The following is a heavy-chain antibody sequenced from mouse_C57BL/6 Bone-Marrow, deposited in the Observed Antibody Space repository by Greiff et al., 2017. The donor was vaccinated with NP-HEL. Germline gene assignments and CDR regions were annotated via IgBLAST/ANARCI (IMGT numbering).Heavy chain of an antibody. Sequence: EVKLMESGGGLVQPGGSLKLSCAASGFTFSNYYMYWVRQTPEKRLEWVAYISNGGSCTYYPDTVKGRFTISRDNAKNTLYLQMSRLKSEDTAMYYCARHWGIYYSASTFAYWGKGTMVTVST. CDR1: GFTFSNYY. V-gene: IGHV5-12*01. D-gene: IGHD1-1*01. CDR2: ISNGGSCT. CDR3: ARHWGIYYSASTFAY. J-gene: IGHJ3*01.